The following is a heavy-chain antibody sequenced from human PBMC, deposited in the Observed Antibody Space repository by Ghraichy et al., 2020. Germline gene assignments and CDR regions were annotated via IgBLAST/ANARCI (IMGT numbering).Heavy chain of an antibody. V-gene: IGHV1-69*04. D-gene: IGHD1-26*01. CDR2: IIPILGIA. J-gene: IGHJ3*02. CDR3: ASSGSYLTDDDAFDI. Sequence: SVKVSCKASGGTFSSYAISWVRQAPGQGLEWMGRIIPILGIANYAQKFQGRVTITADKSTSTAYMELSSLRSEDTAVYYCASSGSYLTDDDAFDIWGQGTMVTVSS. CDR1: GGTFSSYA.